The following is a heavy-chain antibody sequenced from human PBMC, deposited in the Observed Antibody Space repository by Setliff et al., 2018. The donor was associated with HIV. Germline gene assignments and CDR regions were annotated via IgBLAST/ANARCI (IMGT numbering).Heavy chain of an antibody. J-gene: IGHJ4*02. Sequence: GGSLRLSCVASGFTFSTFAMHWVRQAPGKGLEWVPVISYDGSRTYYVDSVKGRFTISRDNSKNTLYLQLSSLRPEDTAVYYRASARIPTGGTSTSFDYWGQGTLVTVSS. V-gene: IGHV3-30*15. CDR3: ASARIPTGGTSTSFDY. D-gene: IGHD1-1*01. CDR2: ISYDGSRT. CDR1: GFTFSTFA.